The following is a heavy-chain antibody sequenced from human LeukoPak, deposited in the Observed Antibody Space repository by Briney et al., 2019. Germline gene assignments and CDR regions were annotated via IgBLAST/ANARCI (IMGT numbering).Heavy chain of an antibody. Sequence: GASVKVSCKASGYTFTSYGISWVRQAPGQGLEWMGWISAYNGNTNYARKLQGRVTMTTDTSTSTAYMELRSLRSDDTAVYYCARDRGEGYSSSWEDYWGQGTLVTVSS. CDR3: ARDRGEGYSSSWEDY. CDR2: ISAYNGNT. CDR1: GYTFTSYG. D-gene: IGHD6-13*01. V-gene: IGHV1-18*01. J-gene: IGHJ4*02.